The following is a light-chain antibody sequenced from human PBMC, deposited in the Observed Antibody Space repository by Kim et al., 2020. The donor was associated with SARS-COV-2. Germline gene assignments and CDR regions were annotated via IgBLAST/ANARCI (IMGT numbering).Light chain of an antibody. CDR3: QQYYSSPIT. J-gene: IGKJ4*01. V-gene: IGKV4-1*01. CDR2: WAS. Sequence: DIVMTQYPDSLAVSLGERATINCKSSQSVLYSSNNKNYLAWYQQKPGQPPKLLIYWASTRESGVPDRFSGSGSGTDFTLTISSLQAEDVAVYYCQQYYSSPITFGGGTKVDIK. CDR1: QSVLYSSNNKNY.